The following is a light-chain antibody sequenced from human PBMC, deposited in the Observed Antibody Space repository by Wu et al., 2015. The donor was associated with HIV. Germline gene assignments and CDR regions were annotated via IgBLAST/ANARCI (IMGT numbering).Light chain of an antibody. J-gene: IGKJ1*01. V-gene: IGKV3-11*01. CDR1: QSVTSY. CDR2: DAS. Sequence: EIVLTQSPATLSLSPGERATLSCRASQSVTSYLAWYQQKPGQAPRLLIYDASNRATGIPVRFSGSGSGTDFTLTISSVQSEDFAVYYCQQYNDWSGWTFGQGTKVEI. CDR3: QQYNDWSGWT.